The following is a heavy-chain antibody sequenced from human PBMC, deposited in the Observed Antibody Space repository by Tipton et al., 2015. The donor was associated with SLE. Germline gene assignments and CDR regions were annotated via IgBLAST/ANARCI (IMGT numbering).Heavy chain of an antibody. J-gene: IGHJ6*02. D-gene: IGHD4-11*01. Sequence: QLVQSGPEVKKPGASVKVSCKASGYTFTSYGISWVRQAPGQGLEWMGWISAYNGNTNYAQKLQGRVTTTTDTSTSTAYMELRSLRSDDTAVYYCARDGSNRGVDYYYYYGMDVWGQGTTVTVSS. CDR2: ISAYNGNT. CDR1: GYTFTSYG. CDR3: ARDGSNRGVDYYYYYGMDV. V-gene: IGHV1-18*01.